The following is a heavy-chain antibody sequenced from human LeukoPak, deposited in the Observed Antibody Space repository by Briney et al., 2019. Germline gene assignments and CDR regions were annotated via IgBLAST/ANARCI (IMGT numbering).Heavy chain of an antibody. Sequence: PSETLSLTCAVSGGSVSSSGYYWSWIRQPPGKGLEWIAYNYYTGRTNYNPSPKRRVTISLDTSNSQFSLKLSSVTAADTAVYYCARRIESLYYFDYWGQGTLVTVSS. V-gene: IGHV4-61*08. CDR3: ARRIESLYYFDY. J-gene: IGHJ4*02. D-gene: IGHD2-8*01. CDR1: GGSVSSSGYY. CDR2: NYYTGRT.